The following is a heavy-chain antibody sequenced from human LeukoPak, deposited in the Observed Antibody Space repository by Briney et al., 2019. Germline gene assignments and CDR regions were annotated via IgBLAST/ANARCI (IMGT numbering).Heavy chain of an antibody. J-gene: IGHJ6*02. CDR3: ARGGIAVAGPYYYGMDV. CDR1: GYTFTGYY. V-gene: IGHV1-2*02. Sequence: GASVKVSCKASGYTFTGYYMHWVRQAPGQGLEWMGWINPNSGGTNYAQKVQGRVTMTRDTSISTAYMELSRLRSDDTAVYYCARGGIAVAGPYYYGMDVWGQGTTVTVSS. D-gene: IGHD6-19*01. CDR2: INPNSGGT.